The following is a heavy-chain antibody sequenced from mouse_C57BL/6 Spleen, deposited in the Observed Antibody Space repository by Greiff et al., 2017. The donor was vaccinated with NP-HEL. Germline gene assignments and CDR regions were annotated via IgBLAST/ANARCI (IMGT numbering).Heavy chain of an antibody. CDR2: IDPENGDT. D-gene: IGHD1-1*01. J-gene: IGHJ4*01. CDR1: GFNIKDDY. CDR3: TYAYYYGSSDYAMDY. V-gene: IGHV14-4*01. Sequence: EVKLQQSGAELVRPGASVKLSCTASGFNIKDDYMHWVKQRPEQGLEWIGWIDPENGDTEYASKFQGKATITADTSSNTAYLQLISLTSEDTAVYYCTYAYYYGSSDYAMDYWGQGTSVTVSS.